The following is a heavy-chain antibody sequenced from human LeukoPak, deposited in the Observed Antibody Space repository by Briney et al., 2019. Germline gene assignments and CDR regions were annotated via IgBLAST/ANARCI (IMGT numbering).Heavy chain of an antibody. CDR1: GYTFTSYY. J-gene: IGHJ3*02. Sequence: ASVGVSYRASGYTFTSYYMHWVRQAPGQGREGVGIINPSGGSTSYAQKFQGRVTMTRDTSTSTVYMELSSLRSEDTAVYYCVRESGSYRNAFDIWGQGTMVTVSS. V-gene: IGHV1-46*01. CDR3: VRESGSYRNAFDI. CDR2: INPSGGST. D-gene: IGHD1-26*01.